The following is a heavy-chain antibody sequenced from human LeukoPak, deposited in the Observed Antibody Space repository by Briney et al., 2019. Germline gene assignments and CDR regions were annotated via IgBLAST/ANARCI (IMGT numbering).Heavy chain of an antibody. CDR3: ARDTAVAGHFDY. CDR2: MNPNSGNT. V-gene: IGHV1-8*01. Sequence: ASVRVSCKASGYTFTSYDINWVRQATGQGLEWMGWMNPNSGNTGYAQKFQGRVTMTRNTSISTAYMELSSLRSEDTAVYYCARDTAVAGHFDYWGQGTLVTVSS. D-gene: IGHD6-19*01. CDR1: GYTFTSYD. J-gene: IGHJ4*02.